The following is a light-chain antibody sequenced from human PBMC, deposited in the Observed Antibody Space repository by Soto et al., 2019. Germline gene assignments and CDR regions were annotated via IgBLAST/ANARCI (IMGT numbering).Light chain of an antibody. CDR3: QQYGSSPFT. Sequence: EIVLTQSPGTLSLSPGERATLSCRASQSFNSIYLAWYQQKPGQAPRLLIYGASSRATGIPDRFSGSGSGTDFTLTISRLEPEDFAVYYCQQYGSSPFTFVPGTKVDI. CDR1: QSFNSIY. V-gene: IGKV3-20*01. J-gene: IGKJ3*01. CDR2: GAS.